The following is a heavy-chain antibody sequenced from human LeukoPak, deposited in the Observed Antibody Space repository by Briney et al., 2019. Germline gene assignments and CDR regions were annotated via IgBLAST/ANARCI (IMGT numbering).Heavy chain of an antibody. V-gene: IGHV4-39*01. CDR1: GGSIRSTSSY. J-gene: IGHJ4*02. Sequence: SDTVSLTCTVWGGSIRSTSSYCGWIRQPPGQGLEWIGSIYYSGSTYYNPSLKSRVTISVDTSKNQFSLKLSSVTAADTAVYYCASPLTTYYSMDYWGQGILVTVSS. CDR2: IYYSGST. CDR3: ASPLTTYYSMDY. D-gene: IGHD3-9*01.